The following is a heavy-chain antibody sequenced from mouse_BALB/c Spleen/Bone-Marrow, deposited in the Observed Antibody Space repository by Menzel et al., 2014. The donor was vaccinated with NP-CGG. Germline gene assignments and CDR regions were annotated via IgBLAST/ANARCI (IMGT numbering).Heavy chain of an antibody. CDR2: INPYNDGT. V-gene: IGHV1-14*01. CDR3: ARRWLPYAMDY. D-gene: IGHD2-3*01. Sequence: QLQESGPELVKPGASVKMSCKASGYSFTSYIMHWVKQKPGQGLEWIGYINPYNDGTKYNEKFKGKATLTSGKSFSTAYMELSSLTSEDSAVYYCARRWLPYAMDYWGQGTSVTVSS. CDR1: GYSFTSYI. J-gene: IGHJ4*01.